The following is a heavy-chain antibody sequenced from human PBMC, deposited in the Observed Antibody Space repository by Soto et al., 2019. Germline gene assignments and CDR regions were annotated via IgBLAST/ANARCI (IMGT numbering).Heavy chain of an antibody. D-gene: IGHD2-15*01. CDR3: AKDLTGGYCSGGTCYPGDY. CDR2: ISGSGGGT. J-gene: IGHJ4*02. CDR1: GFTFSSYA. Sequence: VQLLESGGDLVQPGGSLRLSCAASGFTFSSYAMTWVRQAPGKGLEWGSAISGSGGGTYYADSVKGRFIISRDNSKNTLFLQMNSLRVEDTAVYYCAKDLTGGYCSGGTCYPGDYWGQGTLVTVSP. V-gene: IGHV3-23*01.